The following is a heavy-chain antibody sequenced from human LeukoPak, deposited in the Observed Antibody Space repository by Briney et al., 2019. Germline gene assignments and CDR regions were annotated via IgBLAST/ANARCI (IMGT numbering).Heavy chain of an antibody. CDR2: IYYSGST. D-gene: IGHD3-22*01. V-gene: IGHV4-31*03. Sequence: PSETLSLTCTVSGGSISSGGYYWSWIRQHPGKGLEWIGYIYYSGSTYYNPSLKSRVTISVDTSKSQFSLKLSSVTAADTAVYYCARDPRDYYNSSGHSIDAFDIWGQGTMVTVSS. CDR1: GGSISSGGYY. J-gene: IGHJ3*02. CDR3: ARDPRDYYNSSGHSIDAFDI.